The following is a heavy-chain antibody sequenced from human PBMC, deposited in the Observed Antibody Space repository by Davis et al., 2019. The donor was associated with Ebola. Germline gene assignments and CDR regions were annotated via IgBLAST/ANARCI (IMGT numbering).Heavy chain of an antibody. CDR1: GGTFTSYA. CDR3: ARGPEVSGDLDH. J-gene: IGHJ4*02. Sequence: SVKVSCKASGGTFTSYAISWVRQAPGQGLEWMGGIIPIFGTANYAQKFQGRVTITADKSTSTAYMELSSLRSEDTAVYYCARGPEVSGDLDHWGQGTLVTVSS. CDR2: IIPIFGTA. V-gene: IGHV1-69*06. D-gene: IGHD2-21*02.